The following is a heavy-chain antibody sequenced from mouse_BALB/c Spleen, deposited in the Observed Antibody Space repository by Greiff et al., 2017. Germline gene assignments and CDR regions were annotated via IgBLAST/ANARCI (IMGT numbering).Heavy chain of an antibody. CDR3: ARCDYDGAWFAY. J-gene: IGHJ3*01. V-gene: IGHV14-3*02. D-gene: IGHD2-4*01. Sequence: EVKLQESGAELVKPGASVKLSCTASGFNIKDTYMHWVKQRPEQGLEWIGRIDPANGNTKYDPKFQGKATITADTSSNTAYLQLSSLTSEDTAVYYCARCDYDGAWFAYWGQGTLVTVSA. CDR1: GFNIKDTY. CDR2: IDPANGNT.